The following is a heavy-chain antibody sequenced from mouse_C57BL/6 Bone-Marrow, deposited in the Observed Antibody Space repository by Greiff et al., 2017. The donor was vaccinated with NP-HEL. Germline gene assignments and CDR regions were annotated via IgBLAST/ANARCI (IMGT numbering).Heavy chain of an antibody. CDR2: IDPSDSDT. CDR3: ARDRGYWFAY. V-gene: IGHV1-52*01. Sequence: VQLQQPGAELVRPGSSVKLSCKASGYTFTSYWMHWVKQRPIQGLEWIGNIDPSDSDTHYNQKFKDKATLTVDKSSSTAYMQLSSLTSEDSAVYYCARDRGYWFAYWGQGTLVTVSA. D-gene: IGHD2-14*01. CDR1: GYTFTSYW. J-gene: IGHJ3*01.